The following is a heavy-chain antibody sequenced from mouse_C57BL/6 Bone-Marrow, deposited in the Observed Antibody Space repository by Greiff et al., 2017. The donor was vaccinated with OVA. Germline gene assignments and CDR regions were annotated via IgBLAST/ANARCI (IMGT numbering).Heavy chain of an antibody. CDR2: IDPSDSYT. J-gene: IGHJ3*01. CDR1: GYTFTSYW. Sequence: QVQLQQPGAELVRPGTSVKLSCKASGYTFTSYWMHWVKQRPGQGLEWIGVIDPSDSYTNYNQKFKGKATLTVDTSSSTAYMQLSSLTSEDSAVYCCARSLGYYGWFAYWGQGTLVTVSA. V-gene: IGHV1-59*01. CDR3: ARSLGYYGWFAY. D-gene: IGHD2-3*01.